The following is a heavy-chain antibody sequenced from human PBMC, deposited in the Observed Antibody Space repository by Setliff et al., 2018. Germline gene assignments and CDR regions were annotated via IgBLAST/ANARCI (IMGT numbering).Heavy chain of an antibody. CDR1: GFTFSDYY. V-gene: IGHV3-11*01. CDR2: ISRGATTT. D-gene: IGHD6-19*01. J-gene: IGHJ4*02. Sequence: LRLSCAASGFTFSDYYMSWIRQTPGKGLEWVAYISRGATTTYYTDSVKGRFTISRDDGKNSLYLQMNSLRAEDTAVYYCARSSGWYDYWGQGTLVTVSS. CDR3: ARSSGWYDY.